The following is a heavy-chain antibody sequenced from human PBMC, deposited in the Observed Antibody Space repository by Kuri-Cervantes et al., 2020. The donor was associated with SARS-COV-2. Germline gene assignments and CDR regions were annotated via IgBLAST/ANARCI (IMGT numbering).Heavy chain of an antibody. CDR1: GFTVSSNY. CDR3: AKDLFSGTSCYDY. V-gene: IGHV3-66*02. J-gene: IGHJ4*02. Sequence: GESLKISCAASGFTVSSNYMSWVRQAPGKGLEWVSVIYSGGSTYYADSVKGRFTISRDNSKNTLYLQMNSLRAEDTAVYYCAKDLFSGTSCYDYWGQGTLVTVSS. CDR2: IYSGGST. D-gene: IGHD2-2*01.